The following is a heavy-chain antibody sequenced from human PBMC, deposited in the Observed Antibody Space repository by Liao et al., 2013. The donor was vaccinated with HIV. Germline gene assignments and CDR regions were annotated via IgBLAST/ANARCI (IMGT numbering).Heavy chain of an antibody. CDR2: INHSGGT. D-gene: IGHD3-16*01. CDR1: GGSFSGYY. V-gene: IGHV4-34*02. CDR3: ARGLWGKITCEGFVCYYYYFYMDV. Sequence: QVQLQQWGAGLLRPSETLSLTCAVYGGSFSGYYWSWIRQSPGKGLEWIGEINHSGGTKYSPSLKSRVTISADTSKNQFSLKLRSVTAADTAVYYCARGLWGKITCEGFVCYYYYFYMDVWGKGTTVTVSS. J-gene: IGHJ6*03.